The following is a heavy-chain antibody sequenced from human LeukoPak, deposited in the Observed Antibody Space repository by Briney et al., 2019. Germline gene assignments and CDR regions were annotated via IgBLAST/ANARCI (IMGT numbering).Heavy chain of an antibody. D-gene: IGHD1-1*01. V-gene: IGHV4-34*01. CDR3: ARGLTGTGRGRDY. CDR2: INHSGST. J-gene: IGHJ4*02. CDR1: GGSFSGYY. Sequence: SETLSLTCAVYGGSFSGYYWSWIRQPPGKGLEWIGEINHSGSTNYNPSLQSRVTISVDTSKNQFSLKLSSVTAADTAVCYCARGLTGTGRGRDYWGQGTLVTVSS.